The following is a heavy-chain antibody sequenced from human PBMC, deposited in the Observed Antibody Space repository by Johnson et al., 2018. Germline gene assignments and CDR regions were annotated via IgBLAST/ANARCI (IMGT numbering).Heavy chain of an antibody. CDR3: ASGYCSSTSCHSIQVDYYYYYGMDV. J-gene: IGHJ6*02. V-gene: IGHV3-48*01. Sequence: VQLVQSGGGLLQPGGSLRLSSAASGFTFSSYSMTWVRQAPGKGLEWISYIGSGSLTIYYADSVKGRFTISRDNAKNSLYLKMNSLTAEDKAGYYCASGYCSSTSCHSIQVDYYYYYGMDVWGQGTTVTVSS. CDR2: IGSGSLTI. D-gene: IGHD2-2*02. CDR1: GFTFSSYS.